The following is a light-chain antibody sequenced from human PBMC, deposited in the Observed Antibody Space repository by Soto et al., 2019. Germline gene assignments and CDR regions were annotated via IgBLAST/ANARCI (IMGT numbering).Light chain of an antibody. V-gene: IGLV3-21*02. Sequence: SYELSHPPSVSLAPGHTSRITFGGDKLGSKIVHWYKQRPGQAPVAVVFDDTDRPSVIPDRFSDSRSGDTATLTISRVDAGDEADYFCQVWASTAEFFVFGSGTKVTVL. CDR2: DDT. J-gene: IGLJ1*01. CDR1: KLGSKI. CDR3: QVWASTAEFFV.